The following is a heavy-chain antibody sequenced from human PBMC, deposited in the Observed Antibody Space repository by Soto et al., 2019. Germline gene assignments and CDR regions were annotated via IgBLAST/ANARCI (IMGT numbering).Heavy chain of an antibody. CDR2: IIPIFGTE. CDR3: ARDRDGATGRHNWFDP. V-gene: IGHV1-69*01. Sequence: QVQLVQSGAEVKKPGSSVKVSCKASGGTFSSYAISWVRQAPGQGLEWMGGIIPIFGTEIYAQKFQGRVTITADESTSTAYMELSSLRSEDTAVYYCARDRDGATGRHNWFDPWGQGTLVTVSS. D-gene: IGHD2-15*01. CDR1: GGTFSSYA. J-gene: IGHJ5*02.